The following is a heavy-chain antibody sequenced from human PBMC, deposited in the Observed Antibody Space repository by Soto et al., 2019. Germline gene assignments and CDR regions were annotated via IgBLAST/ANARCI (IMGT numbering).Heavy chain of an antibody. CDR2: ISGSGGST. CDR1: GFTFSSYA. CDR3: ANSDYDSSGYYFDY. D-gene: IGHD3-22*01. Sequence: GGSLRLSCAASGFTFSSYAMSWVRQAPGKGLEWVSAISGSGGSTYYADSVKGRFTISRDNSKNTLYLQMNSLRAEDTAVYYCANSDYDSSGYYFDYCGQGTLVTVSS. V-gene: IGHV3-23*01. J-gene: IGHJ4*02.